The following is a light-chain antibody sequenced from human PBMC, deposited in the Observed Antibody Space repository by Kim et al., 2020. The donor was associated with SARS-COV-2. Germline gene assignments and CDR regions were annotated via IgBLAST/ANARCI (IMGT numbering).Light chain of an antibody. J-gene: IGKJ4*01. CDR3: QQYYNWPLT. V-gene: IGKV3-15*01. CDR2: GTF. Sequence: SPGERATPSCRASQSVRSSNLAWYQQKPGQAPRLLIYGTFTRATDIPARFSGSGSGTEFILTISSLQSEDFAVYYCQQYYNWPLTFGGGTKVDIK. CDR1: QSVRSSN.